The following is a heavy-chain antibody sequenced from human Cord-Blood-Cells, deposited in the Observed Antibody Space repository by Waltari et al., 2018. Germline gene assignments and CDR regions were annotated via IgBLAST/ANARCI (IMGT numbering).Heavy chain of an antibody. CDR3: ATNSYGYY. J-gene: IGHJ4*02. V-gene: IGHV3-21*01. D-gene: IGHD5-18*01. CDR1: GSPSSSYS. Sequence: EVQLVESGGGWVKLGGSLRLSCAASGSPSSSYSLNWVRQAPGKGLEWVSSISSSSSYIYYADSVKGRFTNSRDNAKNSLYLQMNSLRAEDTAVYYCATNSYGYYWGQGTLVTVSS. CDR2: ISSSSSYI.